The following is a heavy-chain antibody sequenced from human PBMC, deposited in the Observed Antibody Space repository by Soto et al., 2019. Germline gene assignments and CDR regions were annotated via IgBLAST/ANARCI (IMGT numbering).Heavy chain of an antibody. CDR3: ARLLHTGYCSSTSCYYIDY. V-gene: IGHV3-23*01. CDR2: ISGSGGST. J-gene: IGHJ4*02. CDR1: GFTFSSYA. D-gene: IGHD2-2*01. Sequence: PGGSLRLSCAASGFTFSSYAMSWVRQAPGKGLEWVSAISGSGGSTYYADSVKGRFTISRDNSKNTLYLQMNSLRAEDTAVYYCARLLHTGYCSSTSCYYIDYWGQGTLVTVSS.